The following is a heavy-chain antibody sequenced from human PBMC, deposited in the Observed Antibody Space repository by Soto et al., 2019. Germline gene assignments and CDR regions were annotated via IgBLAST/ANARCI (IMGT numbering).Heavy chain of an antibody. CDR3: ARDDSGFSGSHYIDYFNY. CDR1: GGSISSSSFH. D-gene: IGHD1-26*01. V-gene: IGHV4-39*02. CDR2: IYYSGST. Sequence: SETLSLTCTVSGGSISSSSFHWGWIRQPPGKGLEWIGSIYYSGSTYYSPSLKSRVTISVDTSKNQFSLKLSSLTSEDTAVYYCARDDSGFSGSHYIDYFNYWGQGALVTVSS. J-gene: IGHJ4*02.